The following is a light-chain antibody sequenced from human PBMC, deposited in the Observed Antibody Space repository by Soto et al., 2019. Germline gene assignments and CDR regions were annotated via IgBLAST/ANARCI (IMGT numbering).Light chain of an antibody. CDR1: QSISSY. J-gene: IGKJ4*01. CDR2: AAS. V-gene: IGKV1-39*01. Sequence: DIQMTQSPSSLSASVGDRVTITCRASQSISSYLNWYQQKPGKAPKLLIYAASSLQSGVPSRFSGSGSGTDLTLTISSLQPEDFATYYCQQSYSTPPTFGGGTKV. CDR3: QQSYSTPPT.